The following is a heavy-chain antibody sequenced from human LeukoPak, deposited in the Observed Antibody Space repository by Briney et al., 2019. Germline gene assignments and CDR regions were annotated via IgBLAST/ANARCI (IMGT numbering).Heavy chain of an antibody. CDR3: TRSSTVYYYYYMDV. J-gene: IGHJ6*03. CDR1: GFTFGDYA. CDR2: IRSKAYGGTT. D-gene: IGHD4-11*01. V-gene: IGHV3-49*04. Sequence: GGSLRLSCTASGFTFGDYAMSWVRQAPGKGLEWVGFIRSKAYGGTTEYAASVKGRSTISRDDSKSIAYLQMNSLKTEDTAVYYCTRSSTVYYYYYMDVWGKGTTVTVSS.